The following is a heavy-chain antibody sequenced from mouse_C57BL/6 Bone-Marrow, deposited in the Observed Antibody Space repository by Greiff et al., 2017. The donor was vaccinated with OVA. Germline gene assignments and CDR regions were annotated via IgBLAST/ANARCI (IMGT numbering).Heavy chain of an antibody. CDR2: IYPGSGST. Sequence: VKLQQPGAELVKPGASVKMSCKASGYTFTSYWITWVKQRPGQGLEWIGDIYPGSGSTNYNEKFKSKATLTVVTSSSTAYMQLSSLTSEDSAVYYCARVDIYAMDYWGQGTSVTVSS. CDR3: ARVDIYAMDY. V-gene: IGHV1-55*01. J-gene: IGHJ4*01. CDR1: GYTFTSYW.